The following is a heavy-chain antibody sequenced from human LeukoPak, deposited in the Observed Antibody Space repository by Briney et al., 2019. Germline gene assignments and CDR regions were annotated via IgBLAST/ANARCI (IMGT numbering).Heavy chain of an antibody. J-gene: IGHJ1*01. CDR1: GYTFTSYA. CDR3: ARGYYDSSGYPRAEYFQH. Sequence: GASVKVSCKASGYTFTSYAMHWVRQAPGQRLEWMGWINAGNGNTKYSQKFRGRVTITRDTSASTAYMELSSLRSEDTAVYYCARGYYDSSGYPRAEYFQHWGQGTLVTVSS. V-gene: IGHV1-3*01. CDR2: INAGNGNT. D-gene: IGHD3-22*01.